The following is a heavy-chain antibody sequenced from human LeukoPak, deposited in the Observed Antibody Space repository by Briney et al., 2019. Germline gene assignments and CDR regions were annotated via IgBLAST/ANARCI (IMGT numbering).Heavy chain of an antibody. CDR2: MNPNSGNT. CDR3: ARGLFPSDSSGWYGHNYYYYGMDV. V-gene: IGHV1-8*01. Sequence: ASVKVSCKASGYTFTSYDINWVRQATGQGLEWMGWMNPNSGNTGYAQKFQGRVTMTRNTSIGTAYMELSSLRSEDTAVYYCARGLFPSDSSGWYGHNYYYYGMDVWGQGTTVTVSS. J-gene: IGHJ6*02. D-gene: IGHD6-19*01. CDR1: GYTFTSYD.